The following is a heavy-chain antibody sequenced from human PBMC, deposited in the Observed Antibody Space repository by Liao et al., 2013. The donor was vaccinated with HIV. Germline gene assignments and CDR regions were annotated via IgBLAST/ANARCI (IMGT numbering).Heavy chain of an antibody. CDR2: INYSGNT. CDR1: GGSIKKYY. Sequence: QVRLQESGPGLVKPSETLSLICTVSGGSIKKYYWNWIRQFPNGGLEWIGRINYSGNTGTDSRVTMSVDTSKNQISLKLSSVTAADTAVYYCAREKYYDFWSGYYGDYYYYMDVWGKGTTVTVSS. J-gene: IGHJ6*03. CDR3: AREKYYDFWSGYYGDYYYYMDV. D-gene: IGHD3-3*01. V-gene: IGHV4-4*07.